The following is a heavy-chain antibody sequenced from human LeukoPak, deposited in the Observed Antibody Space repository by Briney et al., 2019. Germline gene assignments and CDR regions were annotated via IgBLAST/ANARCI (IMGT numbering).Heavy chain of an antibody. V-gene: IGHV3-23*01. CDR3: ENRASGASVGLY. D-gene: IGHD6-13*01. Sequence: GGSLRLSCAASGVTFSNYAMSWVRQAPGKGLEWVSGISGSDATTYYADSVKGRFTISRDNSKNRLYLQMDRLRAVDTAVSYCENRASGASVGLYWGQGTLVTVSS. CDR1: GVTFSNYA. CDR2: ISGSDATT. J-gene: IGHJ4*02.